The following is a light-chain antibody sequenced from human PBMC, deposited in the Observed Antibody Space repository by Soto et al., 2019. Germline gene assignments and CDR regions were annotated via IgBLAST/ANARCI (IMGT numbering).Light chain of an antibody. V-gene: IGKV1-12*01. CDR1: QDISRW. Sequence: DIQMTQSPSSVSASVGDRVTITCRASQDISRWLVWYQQKPGKAPKLLIYTASTLQTGVPSRFSDSGSGTDFTLTISGLQSEDFATYYCLQANSFPLTFGGGTRVEI. CDR3: LQANSFPLT. J-gene: IGKJ4*01. CDR2: TAS.